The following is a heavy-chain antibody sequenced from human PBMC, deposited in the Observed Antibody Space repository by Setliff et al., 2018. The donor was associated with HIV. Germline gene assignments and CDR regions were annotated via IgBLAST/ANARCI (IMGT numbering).Heavy chain of an antibody. CDR2: IYYSGNT. CDR3: ARVPTNPDFYYYYMDV. J-gene: IGHJ6*03. V-gene: IGHV4-39*01. Sequence: PSETLSLTCTVSGGSISSSSYYWGWIRQPPGKGLEWIGTIYYSGNTYYNPSLKSRVTISVDTSKNQISLKLSSVTAADMAVYYCARVPTNPDFYYYYMDVWGKGTTVTVSS. CDR1: GGSISSSSYY.